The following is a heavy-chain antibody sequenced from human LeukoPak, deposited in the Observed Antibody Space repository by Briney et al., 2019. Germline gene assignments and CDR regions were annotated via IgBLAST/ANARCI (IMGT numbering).Heavy chain of an antibody. D-gene: IGHD5-24*01. Sequence: GASVKVSCKASGYTFTSYDINWVRQATGQGLEWMGWINPNSGGTNYAQKFQGRVTMSRDTSTSTVYMELSSLRSEDTAFYYCATDHSMANTAWWFDPWGQGTLVTVSS. J-gene: IGHJ5*02. CDR2: INPNSGGT. CDR3: ATDHSMANTAWWFDP. CDR1: GYTFTSYD. V-gene: IGHV1-2*02.